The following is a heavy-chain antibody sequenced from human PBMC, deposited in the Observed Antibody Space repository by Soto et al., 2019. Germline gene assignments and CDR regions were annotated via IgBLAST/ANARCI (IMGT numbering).Heavy chain of an antibody. V-gene: IGHV3-30*18. CDR1: GFTFSTFG. CDR2: ISYDGNNK. J-gene: IGHJ6*02. D-gene: IGHD4-17*01. Sequence: QLVESGGGVVPPGASLRLSCAASGFTFSTFGMHWVRQTPGKGLEWVAVISYDGNNKVYADSVKGRFTISRDNFQNTVDLVMNNLKVDDTAVYYCAKDLQAYGDYGYYCYGLDGWGQGATVSVSS. CDR3: AKDLQAYGDYGYYCYGLDG.